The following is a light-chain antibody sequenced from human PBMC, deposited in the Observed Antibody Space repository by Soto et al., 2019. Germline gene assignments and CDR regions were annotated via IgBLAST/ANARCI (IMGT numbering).Light chain of an antibody. Sequence: QSALTQPRSVSGSPGQSVAISCTGTSSDIGGYNYVSWYQQHPGKAPKVMIYDVDKRPSGVPDRFSGSKSGNTASLTISDLQTEDEADYYCCSNAGRSDVFGTGTKVTVL. CDR1: SSDIGGYNY. V-gene: IGLV2-11*01. CDR3: CSNAGRSDV. CDR2: DVD. J-gene: IGLJ1*01.